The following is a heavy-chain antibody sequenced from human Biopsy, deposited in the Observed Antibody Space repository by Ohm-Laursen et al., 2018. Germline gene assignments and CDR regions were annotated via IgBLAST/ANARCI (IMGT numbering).Heavy chain of an antibody. J-gene: IGHJ3*01. D-gene: IGHD3-22*01. CDR2: VYYSGST. Sequence: PSQTLSLTWTVSGGSISSYYWTWIRQPPGKGLEWIGDVYYSGSTNRNPSLKSRVTILVDTSKNQFSLKLNSVTAADTAVYYCGRREVVITHDAFDLWGQGTMVVVSS. V-gene: IGHV4-59*08. CDR1: GGSISSYY. CDR3: GRREVVITHDAFDL.